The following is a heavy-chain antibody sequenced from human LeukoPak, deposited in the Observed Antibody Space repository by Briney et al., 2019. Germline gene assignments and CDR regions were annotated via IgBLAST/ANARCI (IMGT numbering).Heavy chain of an antibody. CDR2: IYYTGT. CDR1: GGSVTDYY. V-gene: IGHV4-59*08. Sequence: SETLSLTCTVSGGSVTDYYWSWIRQSPGKGLEWIGYIYYTGTSYNPSLKSRVTISADTSKNQFSLKLISVNAADTAVYYCASSRSSGYYFDYWGQGTLVTVSS. D-gene: IGHD3-22*01. CDR3: ASSRSSGYYFDY. J-gene: IGHJ4*02.